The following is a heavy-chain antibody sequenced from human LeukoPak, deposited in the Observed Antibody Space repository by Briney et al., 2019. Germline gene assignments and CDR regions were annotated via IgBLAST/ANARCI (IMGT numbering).Heavy chain of an antibody. Sequence: SETLSLTCTVSGGSISSSNYYWGWIRQPPGKGLESIGSIYYSGSTYYNPSLKSRVTISVDTSKNQFSLKLSSVTAADTAVYYCASLPWGVRGLIIQDFHYWGQGTLVTVSS. J-gene: IGHJ4*02. CDR3: ASLPWGVRGLIIQDFHY. V-gene: IGHV4-39*07. CDR1: GGSISSSNYY. D-gene: IGHD3-10*01. CDR2: IYYSGST.